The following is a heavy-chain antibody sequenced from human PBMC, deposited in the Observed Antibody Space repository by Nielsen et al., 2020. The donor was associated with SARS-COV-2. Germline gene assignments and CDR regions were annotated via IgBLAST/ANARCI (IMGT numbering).Heavy chain of an antibody. Sequence: SVKVSCKASGGPFSSYTFAWVRQAPGQSLEWMGGIIPVFGRGTYAQQLQGRVTLTADESTSTVNMELTALRLEDTAVYYCARGGRSGADYNVFDYWGQGSLVTVSS. CDR1: GGPFSSYT. CDR3: ARGGRSGADYNVFDY. D-gene: IGHD3-16*01. CDR2: IIPVFGRG. J-gene: IGHJ4*02. V-gene: IGHV1-69*13.